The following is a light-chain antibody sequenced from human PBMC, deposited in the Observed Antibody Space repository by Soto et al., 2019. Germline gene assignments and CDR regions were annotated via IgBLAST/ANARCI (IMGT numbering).Light chain of an antibody. Sequence: EIVMTQSPATLSVSTGERATLSCRASQSVSSNLAWYQQKPGQAPRLLIYGVSTRATGIPARFSGNGSGTEFTLTISSLQFEDFAVYYCQQYNNWPQTFGQGTKVEIK. CDR2: GVS. CDR3: QQYNNWPQT. CDR1: QSVSSN. V-gene: IGKV3-15*01. J-gene: IGKJ1*01.